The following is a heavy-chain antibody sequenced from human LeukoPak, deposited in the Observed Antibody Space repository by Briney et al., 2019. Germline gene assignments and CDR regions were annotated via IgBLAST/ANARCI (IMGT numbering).Heavy chain of an antibody. J-gene: IGHJ4*02. D-gene: IGHD3-22*01. CDR1: GGSISSSSYY. V-gene: IGHV4-39*07. CDR2: IYYSGST. Sequence: SETLSLTCTVSGGSISSSSYYWGWIRQPPGKGLEWIGSIYYSGSTYYNPSLKSRVTISIDTSKNQFSLKLSSVTAADTAVYYCARGVSSVYYYSRTDFDYWGQGTLVTVSS. CDR3: ARGVSSVYYYSRTDFDY.